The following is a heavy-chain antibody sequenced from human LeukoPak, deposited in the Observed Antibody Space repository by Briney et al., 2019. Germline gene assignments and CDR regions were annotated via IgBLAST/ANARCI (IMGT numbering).Heavy chain of an antibody. CDR3: AKVGKRWLQPSSLDY. CDR1: GFTFSSYS. V-gene: IGHV3-21*01. CDR2: ISSSSSYI. D-gene: IGHD5-24*01. J-gene: IGHJ4*02. Sequence: GGSLRLSCAASGFTFSSYSMNWVRQAPGKGLEWVSSISSSSSYIYYADSVKGRFTISRDNSKNTLYLQMNSLRAEDTAVYYCAKVGKRWLQPSSLDYWGQGTLVTVPS.